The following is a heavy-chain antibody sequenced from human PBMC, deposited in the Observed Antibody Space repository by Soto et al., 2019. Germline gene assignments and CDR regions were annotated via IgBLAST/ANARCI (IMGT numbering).Heavy chain of an antibody. CDR1: GFTFSSYA. Sequence: EVQLLESGGGLVQPGGSLRLSCAASGFTFSSYAMSWVRQAPGKGLEWVSAISGSGGSTYYADSVKGRFTISRDNTKNPLYLKMNSLRAEDTAVYYCAKDDFVVAMTYYYYYMDVWGKGTTVTVSS. CDR3: AKDDFVVAMTYYYYYMDV. D-gene: IGHD2-15*01. CDR2: ISGSGGST. J-gene: IGHJ6*03. V-gene: IGHV3-23*01.